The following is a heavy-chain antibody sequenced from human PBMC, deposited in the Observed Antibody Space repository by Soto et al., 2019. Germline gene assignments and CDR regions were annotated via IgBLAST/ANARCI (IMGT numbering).Heavy chain of an antibody. V-gene: IGHV1-69*01. CDR3: ARYSAGSFWNYAMDV. J-gene: IGHJ6*02. D-gene: IGHD6-13*01. Sequence: QVQLVQSGAEVTKPGSSVKVSCKASGGTFTNSAFNWVRQAPGQGLEWMGGIIPLFDTTNSAQNFQGRVTFTADDSTSTAYMELSGLRSEDTAAYYCARYSAGSFWNYAMDVWGQGTTVTVSS. CDR2: IIPLFDTT. CDR1: GGTFTNSA.